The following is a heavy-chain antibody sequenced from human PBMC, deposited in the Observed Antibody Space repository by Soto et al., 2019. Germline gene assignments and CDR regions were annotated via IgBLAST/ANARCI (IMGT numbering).Heavy chain of an antibody. V-gene: IGHV3-48*03. CDR3: AKALVGEVGATDY. CDR1: GFSFDTYE. J-gene: IGHJ4*02. Sequence: GGSLRLSCTGSGFSFDTYEMNWVRQAPGKGLEWVAYISSSGTVIFYGDSVKGRFTVSRDNSRNTLYLQMNSLGAEDAALYYCAKALVGEVGATDYWGQGTLVTVSS. CDR2: ISSSGTVI. D-gene: IGHD1-26*01.